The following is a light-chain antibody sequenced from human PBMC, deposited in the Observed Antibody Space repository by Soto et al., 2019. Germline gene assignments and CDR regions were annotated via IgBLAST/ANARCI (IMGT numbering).Light chain of an antibody. V-gene: IGKV1-5*03. CDR3: QHYNSFYT. J-gene: IGKJ2*01. CDR1: QSISSW. Sequence: DIPMTQSPSTLSASVGDRVTITCRASQSISSWLAWYQQKPGKAPKLLIYKAASLESGVPSRVSGSGSGTEFTLTISSLQPDDFDAYYDQHYNSFYTFGQGTKLEIK. CDR2: KAA.